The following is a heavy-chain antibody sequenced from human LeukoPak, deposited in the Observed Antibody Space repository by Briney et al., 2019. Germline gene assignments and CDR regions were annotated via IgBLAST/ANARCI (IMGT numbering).Heavy chain of an antibody. V-gene: IGHV4-30-4*08. D-gene: IGHD1-26*01. CDR1: GGSFSSGDYY. CDR2: MYYSGST. Sequence: TLSLTCTVSGGSFSSGDYYWSWIRQAPGTGREWIGYMYYSGSTYYNPSLKSQVTISVDQSKNPFSLKLSSVTAADTAVYYCAREGDFLGRRPFDIWGQGTMVTVSS. J-gene: IGHJ3*02. CDR3: AREGDFLGRRPFDI.